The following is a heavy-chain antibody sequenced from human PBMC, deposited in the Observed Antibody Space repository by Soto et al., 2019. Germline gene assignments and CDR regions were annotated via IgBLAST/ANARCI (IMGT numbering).Heavy chain of an antibody. D-gene: IGHD3-9*01. J-gene: IGHJ5*02. CDR3: VKVSTFYDILTGYYSTNFFDP. V-gene: IGHV3-64D*06. CDR1: GFTFSEYS. Sequence: GGSLRLSCSASGFTFSEYSMHWVRQAPGKGLQYVSTISSDVDITYYADSVKGRFTISRDNSKNTLYLQMNSLRPEDTAVYYCVKVSTFYDILTGYYSTNFFDPWGQGTLVTVSS. CDR2: ISSDVDIT.